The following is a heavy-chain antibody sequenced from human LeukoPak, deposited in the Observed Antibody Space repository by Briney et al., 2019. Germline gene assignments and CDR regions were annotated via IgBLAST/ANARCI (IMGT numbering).Heavy chain of an antibody. CDR2: IKKDGSVT. V-gene: IGHV3-7*01. D-gene: IGHD3-3*01. CDR3: ARDFWGAYRVDYFDY. Sequence: GGSLRLSCVPSVFTFRNYWMSCVRGAPGQGLEWVANIKKDGSVTYYVDSVSGGVTITRDNAKKSLYLQMNSRRAEDTAVYYCARDFWGAYRVDYFDYWGQGTLVTVSS. CDR1: VFTFRNYW. J-gene: IGHJ4*02.